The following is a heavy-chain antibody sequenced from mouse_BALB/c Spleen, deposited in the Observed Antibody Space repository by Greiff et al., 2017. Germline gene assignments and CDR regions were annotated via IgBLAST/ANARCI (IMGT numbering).Heavy chain of an antibody. J-gene: IGHJ4*01. CDR1: GYAFSSYW. CDR3: ARRSLEYGNSYYAMDY. V-gene: IGHV1-80*01. D-gene: IGHD2-10*02. Sequence: VQLVESGAELVRPGSSVKISCKASGYAFSSYWMNWVKQRPGQGLEWIGQIYPGDGDTNYNGKFKGKATLTADKSSSTAYMQLSSLTSEDSAVYFCARRSLEYGNSYYAMDYWGQGTSVTVSS. CDR2: IYPGDGDT.